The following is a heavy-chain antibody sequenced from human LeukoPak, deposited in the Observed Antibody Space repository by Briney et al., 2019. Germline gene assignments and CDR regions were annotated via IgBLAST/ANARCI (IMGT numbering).Heavy chain of an antibody. D-gene: IGHD5-24*01. CDR2: IKQDGSEK. Sequence: GGSLRLSCAASGFTFSSYWMSWVRQAPGKGLEWVANIKQDGSEKYYVDSVKGRFTISRDNAKNSLYLQMNSLRAEDTAVYYCAGDNGYNLDAFDIWGQGTMVTVSS. V-gene: IGHV3-7*01. J-gene: IGHJ3*02. CDR1: GFTFSSYW. CDR3: AGDNGYNLDAFDI.